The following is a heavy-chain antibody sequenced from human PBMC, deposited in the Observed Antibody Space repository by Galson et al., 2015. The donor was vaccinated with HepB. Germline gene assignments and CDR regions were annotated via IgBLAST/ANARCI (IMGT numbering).Heavy chain of an antibody. D-gene: IGHD2-15*01. CDR1: GFTFSDSY. J-gene: IGHJ4*02. CDR2: ISSSGSTI. CDR3: AREALGGGSYYVY. V-gene: IGHV3-11*01. Sequence: SLRLSCAASGFTFSDSYMSWIRQAPGKGLEWVSYISSSGSTIYYADSVKGRFTISRDNAKNSPYLQMNSLRAEDTAVYYCAREALGGGSYYVYWGQGTLVTVSS.